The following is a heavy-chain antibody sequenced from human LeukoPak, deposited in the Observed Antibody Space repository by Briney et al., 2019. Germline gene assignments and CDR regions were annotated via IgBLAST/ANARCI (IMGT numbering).Heavy chain of an antibody. V-gene: IGHV3-11*01. CDR2: ISSSGSTI. CDR3: ARDGYYYYDSSGYSHFDY. D-gene: IGHD3-22*01. J-gene: IGHJ4*02. CDR1: GFTFSDYY. Sequence: PGGSLRLSCAASGFTFSDYYMSWIRQAPGKGLEWVSYISSSGSTIYYADSVKGRFTISRDNAKNSLYLQMNSLRAEDTAVYYCARDGYYYYDSSGYSHFDYWGQGTLVTVSS.